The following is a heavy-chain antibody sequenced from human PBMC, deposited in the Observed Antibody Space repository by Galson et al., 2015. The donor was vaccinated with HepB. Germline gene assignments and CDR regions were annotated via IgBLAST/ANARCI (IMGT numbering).Heavy chain of an antibody. CDR3: ARGQYYNSRSYNY. D-gene: IGHD3-10*01. CDR2: SNHRGDT. CDR1: GGSFSGYY. Sequence: SETLSLTCAVYGGSFSGYYWTWIRQTPGKGLEWIGESNHRGDTNYDESLKSRVTISVDTSKNQFSLKLASVTAADAAVYYCARGQYYNSRSYNYWGRGTLVTVSS. V-gene: IGHV4-34*01. J-gene: IGHJ4*02.